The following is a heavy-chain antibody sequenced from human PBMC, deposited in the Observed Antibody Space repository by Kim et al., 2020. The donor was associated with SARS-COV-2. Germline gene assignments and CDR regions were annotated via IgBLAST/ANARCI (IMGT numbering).Heavy chain of an antibody. J-gene: IGHJ6*02. CDR3: ARVGPMIRGGIINYYAMDV. Sequence: GGSLRLSCEASGFTFNSYDMHWVRQAPGKGLEWVPTISHDGRYAYYADSVKGRSTVSRDKSGNSLSLEISSLRVDDTAVYYCARVGPMIRGGIINYYAMDVWGHGTTVTVSS. V-gene: IGHV3-30*03. CDR1: GFTFNSYD. CDR2: ISHDGRYA. D-gene: IGHD3-10*01.